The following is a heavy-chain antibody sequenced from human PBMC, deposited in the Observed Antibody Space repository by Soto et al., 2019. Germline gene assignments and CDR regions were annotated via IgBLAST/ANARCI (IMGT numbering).Heavy chain of an antibody. D-gene: IGHD7-27*01. Sequence: QLQLQESGPGLVKPSETLSLTCTVSGGSISSYYWCWIRRPPGKGLEWIGSIYYSWSTYYNPSLKTRLTISVNTSKNQFTLILTSVPAADTAVYYCARRWGNSFDYWGQGTLVTVSS. J-gene: IGHJ4*02. CDR1: GGSISSYY. CDR3: ARRWGNSFDY. V-gene: IGHV4-39*01. CDR2: IYYSWST.